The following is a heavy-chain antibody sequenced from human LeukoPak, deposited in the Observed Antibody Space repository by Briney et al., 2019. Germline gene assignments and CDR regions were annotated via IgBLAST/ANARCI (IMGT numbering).Heavy chain of an antibody. CDR1: GGSISSGDYY. Sequence: SETLSLTCTVSGGSISSGDYYWSWIRQPPGKGLEWIGYIYYSGSTYYNPSLKSRVTISVDTSKNQFSLKLSSVTAADTAVYYCARDGPCGGDCYRSLDYWGQGTLVTVSS. CDR2: IYYSGST. J-gene: IGHJ4*02. D-gene: IGHD2-21*02. CDR3: ARDGPCGGDCYRSLDY. V-gene: IGHV4-30-4*01.